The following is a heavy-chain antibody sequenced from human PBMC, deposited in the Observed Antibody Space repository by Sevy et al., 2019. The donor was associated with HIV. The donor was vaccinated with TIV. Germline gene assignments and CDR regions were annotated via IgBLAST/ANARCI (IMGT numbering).Heavy chain of an antibody. CDR1: GFMFNSYS. CDR2: INSGSGAI. J-gene: IGHJ4*02. D-gene: IGHD4-17*01. CDR3: VGDLEFYDSGDYGPAFMPDY. V-gene: IGHV3-48*01. Sequence: GGSLRLSCTASGFMFNSYSMNWVRQAPGTGLEWLSYINSGSGAISYADSVKGRFTISRDNAKTSLYLQMNSLRAEDTGVYYCVGDLEFYDSGDYGPAFMPDYWGQGTLVTVSS.